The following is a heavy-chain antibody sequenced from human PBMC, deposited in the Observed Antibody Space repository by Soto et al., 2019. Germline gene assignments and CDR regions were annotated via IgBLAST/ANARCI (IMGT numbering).Heavy chain of an antibody. D-gene: IGHD3-3*01. CDR3: AGPMYDFWSGYYYGMDV. Sequence: PGGSLRLSCAASGFTFSSYEMNWVRQAPGKGLEWVSYISSSGSTIYYADSVKGRFTISTDNAKNSLYLQMNSLRAEDTAVYYCAGPMYDFWSGYYYGMDVWGQGTTVTVSS. J-gene: IGHJ6*02. V-gene: IGHV3-48*03. CDR1: GFTFSSYE. CDR2: ISSSGSTI.